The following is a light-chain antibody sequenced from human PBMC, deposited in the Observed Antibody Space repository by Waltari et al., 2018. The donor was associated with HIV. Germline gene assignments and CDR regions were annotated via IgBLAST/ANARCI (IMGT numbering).Light chain of an antibody. CDR3: SSYTSSNLV. V-gene: IGLV2-18*02. Sequence: QSALTQPPSVSGSPGQSVTISCTGSSSDVGSYNRVSWYQQPPGTAPKLMIYEVSNRPSGVPDRFSGSKSGITASLIISGLQAEDEADYYCSSYTSSNLVFGGGTKLTVL. CDR1: SSDVGSYNR. CDR2: EVS. J-gene: IGLJ2*01.